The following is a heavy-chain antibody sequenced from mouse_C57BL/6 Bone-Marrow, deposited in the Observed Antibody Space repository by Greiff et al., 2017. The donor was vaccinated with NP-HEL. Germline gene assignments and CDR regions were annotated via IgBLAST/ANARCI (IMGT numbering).Heavy chain of an antibody. CDR2: IYPRSGNT. V-gene: IGHV1-81*01. Sequence: QVQLQQSGAELARPGASVKLSCKASGYTFTSYGISWVKQRTGQGLEWIGEIYPRSGNTYYNEKFKGKATLTADKSSSTAYMELRSLTSEDSAVYFCARIYYLAWFAYWGQGTLVTVSA. CDR1: GYTFTSYG. D-gene: IGHD1-1*01. J-gene: IGHJ3*01. CDR3: ARIYYLAWFAY.